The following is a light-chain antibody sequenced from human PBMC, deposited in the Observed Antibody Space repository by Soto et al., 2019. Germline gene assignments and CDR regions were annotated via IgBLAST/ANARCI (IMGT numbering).Light chain of an antibody. CDR1: LTVGNN. CDR2: AAS. CDR3: QQYNNWWT. Sequence: EIVMTQSPATLSVSPGERATLSCRASLTVGNNLAWYQKKPGQAPRLLIYAASTRATGIPARFSGSGSGTEFTLTISSLQSEDFAFYYCQQYNNWWTFGRGTRMDIK. J-gene: IGKJ1*01. V-gene: IGKV3-15*01.